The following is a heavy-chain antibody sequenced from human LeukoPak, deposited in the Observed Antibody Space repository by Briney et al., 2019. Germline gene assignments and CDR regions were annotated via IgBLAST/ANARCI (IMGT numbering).Heavy chain of an antibody. CDR2: MNPNSGNT. CDR1: GYTFTSYD. CDR3: ARHNELRYFDWLRYGMDV. J-gene: IGHJ6*02. Sequence: ASVKVSCKASGYTFTSYDINWVQQATGQGLEWMGWMNPNSGNTGYAQKFQGRVTMTRNTSISTAYMELSSLRSEDTAVYYCARHNELRYFDWLRYGMDVWGQGTTVTVSS. D-gene: IGHD3-9*01. V-gene: IGHV1-8*01.